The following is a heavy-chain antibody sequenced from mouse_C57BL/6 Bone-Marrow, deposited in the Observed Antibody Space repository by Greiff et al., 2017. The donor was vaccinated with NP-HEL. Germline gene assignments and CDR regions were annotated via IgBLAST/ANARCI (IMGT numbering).Heavy chain of an antibody. CDR2: IWSGGST. Sequence: VQRVESGPGLVQPSQSLSITCTVSGFSLTSYGVHWVRQSPGKGLEWLGVIWSGGSTDYNAAFISRLSISKDNSKSQVFFKMNSLQADDTAIYYCARRGYDYDGGDFDYWGQGTTLTVSS. V-gene: IGHV2-2*01. CDR3: ARRGYDYDGGDFDY. J-gene: IGHJ2*01. CDR1: GFSLTSYG. D-gene: IGHD2-4*01.